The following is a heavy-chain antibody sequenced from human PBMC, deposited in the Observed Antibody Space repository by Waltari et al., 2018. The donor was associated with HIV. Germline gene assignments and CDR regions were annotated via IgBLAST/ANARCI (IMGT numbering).Heavy chain of an antibody. J-gene: IGHJ4*02. CDR3: ARGFRVACSGGTCYSHY. CDR1: GFTFSSYW. D-gene: IGHD2-15*01. CDR2: IKSDGSTT. V-gene: IGHV3-74*01. Sequence: EVQLVESGGGLVQPGGSLSLSCAASGFTFSSYWMHWVRQAPAKGLVWVSHIKSDGSTTNYADSVKGRFTISRDNAKNTLYLQMNSLRAEDTATYYCARGFRVACSGGTCYSHYWGQGTLVTVSS.